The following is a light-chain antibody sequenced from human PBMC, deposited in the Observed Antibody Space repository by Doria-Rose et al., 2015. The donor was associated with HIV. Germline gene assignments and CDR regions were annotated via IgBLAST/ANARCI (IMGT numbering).Light chain of an antibody. V-gene: IGLV1-44*01. CDR3: SAWHDSLNGPL. Sequence: NHVNWYRQLPGTAPKLLIYNDDQRTSGAPDRFSGSKSGTSASLTISVLQSEDEADYYCSAWHDSLNGPLFGGGTTLTVL. CDR2: NDD. J-gene: IGLJ2*01. CDR1: NH.